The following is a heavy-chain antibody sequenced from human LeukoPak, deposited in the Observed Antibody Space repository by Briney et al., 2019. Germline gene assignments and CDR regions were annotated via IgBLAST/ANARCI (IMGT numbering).Heavy chain of an antibody. CDR3: AREQWAYRSYYDSSGYHDY. D-gene: IGHD3-22*01. Sequence: PSETLSLTCAVYGGSFSGYYWSWIRQPPGKGLEWIGEINHSGSTNYNPSLKSRVTISVDTSKNHFSLKLTSVTAADTVVYYCAREQWAYRSYYDSSGYHDYWGQGTLVTVSS. J-gene: IGHJ4*02. V-gene: IGHV4-34*01. CDR1: GGSFSGYY. CDR2: INHSGST.